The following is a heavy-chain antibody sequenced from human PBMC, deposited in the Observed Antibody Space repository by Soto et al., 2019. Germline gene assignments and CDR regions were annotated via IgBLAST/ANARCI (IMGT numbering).Heavy chain of an antibody. D-gene: IGHD2-15*01. CDR3: ARDRTARAACCDY. J-gene: IGHJ4*02. CDR1: GFTFSRNA. Sequence: QVQLVESGGGVVQPGRSLRLSCAASGFTFSRNAMHWVRQAPGKGREWVAVISYDGSNKYYADSVEGRFTISRDHSKNTRYLQMHSLRAEDTAVDDCARDRTARAACCDYWGQGTLVTVSS. CDR2: ISYDGSNK. V-gene: IGHV3-30-3*01.